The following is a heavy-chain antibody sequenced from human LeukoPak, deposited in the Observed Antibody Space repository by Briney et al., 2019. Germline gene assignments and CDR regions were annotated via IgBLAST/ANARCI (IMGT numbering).Heavy chain of an antibody. CDR1: GFTFSSYE. CDR2: ISSSGSTI. D-gene: IGHD3-3*01. Sequence: GGSLRLSCAASGFTFSSYEMNWVRQAPGKGLEWVSYISSSGSTIYYADSVKGRFTISRDNAKNSLYLQMNSLRAEDTAVYYCARGFPKESRYDFWSGDYYYYYMDVWGKGTTITVSS. CDR3: ARGFPKESRYDFWSGDYYYYYMDV. V-gene: IGHV3-48*03. J-gene: IGHJ6*03.